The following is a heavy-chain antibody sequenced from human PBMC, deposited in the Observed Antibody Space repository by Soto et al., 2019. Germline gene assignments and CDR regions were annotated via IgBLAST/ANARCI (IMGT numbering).Heavy chain of an antibody. V-gene: IGHV4-34*01. Sequence: SETLSLTFAVYGGSFSGYYWSWIRQPPGKGLEWIGEINHSGSTNYNPSLKSRVTISVDTSKNQLSLKLSSVTAADTAVYYCARGRAVGIAAAGTFDYWGQGTLVTV. J-gene: IGHJ4*02. CDR3: ARGRAVGIAAAGTFDY. CDR2: INHSGST. CDR1: GGSFSGYY. D-gene: IGHD6-13*01.